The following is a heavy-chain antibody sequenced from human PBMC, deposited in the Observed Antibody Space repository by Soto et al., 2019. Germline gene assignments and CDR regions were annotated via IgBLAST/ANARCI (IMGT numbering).Heavy chain of an antibody. CDR3: ARCGISTTWCH. CDR2: IKQDGSDK. V-gene: IGHV3-7*05. J-gene: IGHJ4*02. CDR1: GFYFSNYW. Sequence: PGGSLRLSCVASGFYFSNYWMSWFRQTPGKGLEWVANIKQDGSDKYYVDSVKGRFTISRDNAKNSLYLQMNSLRADDTALYYCARCGISTTWCHWGQGTLVTVSS. D-gene: IGHD2-8*02.